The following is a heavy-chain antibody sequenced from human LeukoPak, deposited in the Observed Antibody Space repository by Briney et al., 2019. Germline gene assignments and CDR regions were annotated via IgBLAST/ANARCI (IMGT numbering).Heavy chain of an antibody. V-gene: IGHV3-21*01. CDR3: SKDRPRSSFDY. Sequence: GGSLRLSCAASGFTFSSYAMHWVRQAPGKGLEWVSSISSDGIHTFYADPVKGRFTISRDNAKNSLYLQMNSLRDEDTAVYYCSKDRPRSSFDYWGQGILATVSS. CDR1: GFTFSSYA. J-gene: IGHJ4*02. CDR2: ISSDGIHT. D-gene: IGHD6-6*01.